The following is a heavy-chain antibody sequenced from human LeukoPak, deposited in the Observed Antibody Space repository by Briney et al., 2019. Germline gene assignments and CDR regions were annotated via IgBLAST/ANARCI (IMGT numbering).Heavy chain of an antibody. Sequence: PGGSLRLSCAASGSASSSYTMNWVRQAPGKGLESAPSISSSSSCIYYADSVKGRFTISRDNAKNSLYLQMNSLRAEDTTVYYCARDAAAADAFVIWGQGTMVTVSS. CDR3: ARDAAAADAFVI. CDR1: GSASSSYT. CDR2: ISSSSSCI. V-gene: IGHV3-21*01. D-gene: IGHD6-13*01. J-gene: IGHJ3*02.